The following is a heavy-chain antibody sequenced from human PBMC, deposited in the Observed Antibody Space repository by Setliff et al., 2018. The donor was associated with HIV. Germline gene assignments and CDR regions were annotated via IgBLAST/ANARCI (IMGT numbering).Heavy chain of an antibody. CDR1: GASIGSHY. Sequence: KASETLSLTCSVSGASIGSHYWSWIRQPPGKGLEWIGSISNSGITYYSPSLKSRITIALDTSKNQFSLKLMSVSPADAAVYFCTRVFPHPYGNSWFDPWGQGTLVTVSS. J-gene: IGHJ5*02. D-gene: IGHD3-10*01. V-gene: IGHV4-59*11. CDR2: ISNSGIT. CDR3: TRVFPHPYGNSWFDP.